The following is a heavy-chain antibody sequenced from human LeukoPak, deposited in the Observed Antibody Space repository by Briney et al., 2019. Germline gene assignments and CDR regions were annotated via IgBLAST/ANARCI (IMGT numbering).Heavy chain of an antibody. J-gene: IGHJ3*02. V-gene: IGHV3-23*01. CDR1: GFTFSSYA. D-gene: IGHD3-22*01. CDR2: ISGSGGST. CDR3: AIIELGTMIVVVDGDAFDI. Sequence: GGSLRLSCAASGFTFSSYAMSWVRQAPGKGLEWVSAISGSGGSTYYADSVKGRFTISRDNSKNTLYLQMNSLRAEDTAVYYCAIIELGTMIVVVDGDAFDIWGQGTMVTVSS.